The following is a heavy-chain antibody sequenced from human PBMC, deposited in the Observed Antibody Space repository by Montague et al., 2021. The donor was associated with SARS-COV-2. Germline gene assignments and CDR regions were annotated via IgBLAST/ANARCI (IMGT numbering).Heavy chain of an antibody. D-gene: IGHD3-10*01. CDR3: ARSHELWFGENPQGPGAFDI. Sequence: SLRLSFPASGFTFSSYSMNWVRQAPGKGLEWVSSISSSSSYIYYADSVKGRFTISRDNAKNSLYLQMNSLRAEDTAVYYCARSHELWFGENPQGPGAFDIWGQGTMVTVSS. CDR1: GFTFSSYS. V-gene: IGHV3-21*01. CDR2: ISSSSSYI. J-gene: IGHJ3*02.